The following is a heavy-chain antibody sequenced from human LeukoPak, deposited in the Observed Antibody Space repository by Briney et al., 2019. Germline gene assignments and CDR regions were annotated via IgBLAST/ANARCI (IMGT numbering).Heavy chain of an antibody. CDR1: GGSFSGYY. D-gene: IGHD3-3*01. J-gene: IGHJ3*02. Sequence: SETLSLTCAVYGGSFSGYYWSWIRQPPGKGLEWIGEINHSGSTNYNPSLKSRVTISVDTSKNQFSLKLSSVTAADTAVYYCARPVRSITIFGVVIPRSDDAFDIWGQGTMVTVSS. CDR2: INHSGST. CDR3: ARPVRSITIFGVVIPRSDDAFDI. V-gene: IGHV4-34*01.